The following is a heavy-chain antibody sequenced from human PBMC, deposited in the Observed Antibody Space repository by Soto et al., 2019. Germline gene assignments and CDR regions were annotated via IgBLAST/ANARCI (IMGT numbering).Heavy chain of an antibody. CDR1: GGTFSSYA. Sequence: QVQLVQSGAEVKKPGSSVKVSCKASGGTFSSYAISWVRQAPGQGLEWMGGIIPIFGTANYAQKFQGRVTITADESTSTAYMELSSVRYEDTAVYYGASKVDTAMVTGGMDVWGQGTTVTVSS. CDR2: IIPIFGTA. CDR3: ASKVDTAMVTGGMDV. J-gene: IGHJ6*02. V-gene: IGHV1-69*12. D-gene: IGHD5-18*01.